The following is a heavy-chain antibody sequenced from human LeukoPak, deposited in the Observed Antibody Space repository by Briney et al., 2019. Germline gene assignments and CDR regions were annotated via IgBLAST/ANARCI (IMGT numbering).Heavy chain of an antibody. J-gene: IGHJ3*02. CDR3: ARERVEGLWYDAFDI. CDR1: GFTFNNYW. V-gene: IGHV3-7*01. D-gene: IGHD5-18*01. CDR2: IKEDGSEK. Sequence: GGSLRLSCAASGFTFNNYWMNWVRQAPGKGLERVANIKEDGSEKYYVDSVKGRFTISRDNAKNSLYLQMNSLRAEDTAVYYCARERVEGLWYDAFDIWGQGTMVTVSS.